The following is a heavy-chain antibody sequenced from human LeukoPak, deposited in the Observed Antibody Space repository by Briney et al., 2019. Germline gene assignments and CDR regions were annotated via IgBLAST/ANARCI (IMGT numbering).Heavy chain of an antibody. V-gene: IGHV1-18*01. CDR1: GYTFTSYG. J-gene: IGHJ6*03. CDR3: ARGHGSETGSYYYYYYMDV. CDR2: ISAYNGNT. D-gene: IGHD6-25*01. Sequence: ASVKVSCKASGYTFTSYGISWVRQAPGQGLEWMGWISAYNGNTNYAQKLQGRVTMTTDTSTRTAYMELRSLRSDDTAVYYCARGHGSETGSYYYYYYMDVWGKGTTVTVSS.